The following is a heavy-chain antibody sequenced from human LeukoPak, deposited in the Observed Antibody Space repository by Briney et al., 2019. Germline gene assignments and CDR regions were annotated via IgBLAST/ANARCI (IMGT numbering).Heavy chain of an antibody. CDR1: GGSFSGYY. J-gene: IGHJ4*02. Sequence: EASETLSLTCAVYGGSFSGYYWSWIRQPPGKGLEWIGEINHNGSTNYNPSLKSRVTISVDTSKNQFSLKLSSVTAADTAVYYCAGGLFVQAFGARLPRTYYFDYWGQGTLVTVSS. V-gene: IGHV4-34*01. D-gene: IGHD3-3*01. CDR2: INHNGST. CDR3: AGGLFVQAFGARLPRTYYFDY.